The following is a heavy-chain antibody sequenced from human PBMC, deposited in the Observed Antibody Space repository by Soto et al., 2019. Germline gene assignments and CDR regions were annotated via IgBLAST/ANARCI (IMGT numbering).Heavy chain of an antibody. J-gene: IGHJ6*02. CDR2: MSPNSGAT. CDR3: ASGVDAGVDV. CDR1: GYTFTTYD. D-gene: IGHD1-1*01. V-gene: IGHV1-8*01. Sequence: QVQLGQSGAEVTKPGASVKVSCRASGYTFTTYDINWVRQATGQGLEWMGWMSPNSGATGYAQKFQGRVTMTSDTSISTSYMELSNLRSEDTAIYYGASGVDAGVDVWGQGPTVTVSS.